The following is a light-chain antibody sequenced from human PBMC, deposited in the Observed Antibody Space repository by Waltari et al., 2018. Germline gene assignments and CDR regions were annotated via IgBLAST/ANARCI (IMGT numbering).Light chain of an antibody. V-gene: IGLV3-10*01. CDR3: YSTDSTGHERV. CDR1: ALAKKD. Sequence: SYELTQPPSVSVSPGQTARITCSGDALAKKDAYWYQQKSGQAPVLVIFEDTKRPSAIPERFSGSSSGTMATLTITGAQVEDEADYYCYSTDSTGHERVFGGGTELTVL. CDR2: EDT. J-gene: IGLJ3*02.